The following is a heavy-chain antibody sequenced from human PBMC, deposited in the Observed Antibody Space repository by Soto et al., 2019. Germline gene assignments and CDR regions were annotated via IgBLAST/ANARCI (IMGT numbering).Heavy chain of an antibody. Sequence: PGGSLRLSCAASGFTVSSIYMSWVRQAPGKGLEWVSVIYSGGSTYYADSVKGRFTISRDNSKNTLYLQMNSLRAEDTAVYYCARDHGLSYSGYDPVWGVFDYWGQGTLVTVSS. J-gene: IGHJ4*02. CDR1: GFTVSSIY. D-gene: IGHD5-12*01. V-gene: IGHV3-66*01. CDR3: ARDHGLSYSGYDPVWGVFDY. CDR2: IYSGGST.